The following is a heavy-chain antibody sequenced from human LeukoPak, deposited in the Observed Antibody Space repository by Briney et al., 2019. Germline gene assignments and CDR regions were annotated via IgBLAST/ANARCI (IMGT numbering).Heavy chain of an antibody. Sequence: GSLRHSCAASGFTFSSYGMHWVRQAPGKGLEWVAVIWYDGSNKYYADSVKGRFTISRDNSKNTLYLQMNSLRAEDTAVYYCARGRGGYCSSTSCSAGGNWFDPWGQGTLVTVSS. CDR3: ARGRGGYCSSTSCSAGGNWFDP. J-gene: IGHJ5*02. CDR2: IWYDGSNK. CDR1: GFTFSSYG. D-gene: IGHD2-2*01. V-gene: IGHV3-33*01.